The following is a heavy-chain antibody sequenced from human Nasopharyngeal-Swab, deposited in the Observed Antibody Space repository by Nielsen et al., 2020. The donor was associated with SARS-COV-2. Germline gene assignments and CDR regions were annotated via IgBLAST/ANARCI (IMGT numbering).Heavy chain of an antibody. CDR2: IYYSGST. CDR3: AREPDTMIAVSPDAFDI. V-gene: IGHV4-61*01. J-gene: IGHJ3*02. CDR1: GGSVSSGSYY. D-gene: IGHD3-22*01. Sequence: SETLSLTCTVSGGSVSSGSYYWSWIRQPPGKGLECTGYIYYSGSTNYNPSLKSRVTISVDTSKNQFSLKLSSVTAADTAVYYCAREPDTMIAVSPDAFDIWGQGTMVTVSS.